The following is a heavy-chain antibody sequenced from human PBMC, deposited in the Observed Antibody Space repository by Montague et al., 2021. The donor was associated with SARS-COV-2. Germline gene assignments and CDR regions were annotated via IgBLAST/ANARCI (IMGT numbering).Heavy chain of an antibody. CDR1: GGSISSYY. V-gene: IGHV4-59*01. CDR3: ASQVPDFWSGIDY. Sequence: SETLSLTCTVSGGSISSYYWSWHRQPPGKALELIGYIYFSGSTNYNPSLKSRVTISVDTSKNQFSLKLSSVTAADTAVYYCASQVPDFWSGIDYWGQGTLVTVSS. D-gene: IGHD3-3*01. J-gene: IGHJ4*02. CDR2: IYFSGST.